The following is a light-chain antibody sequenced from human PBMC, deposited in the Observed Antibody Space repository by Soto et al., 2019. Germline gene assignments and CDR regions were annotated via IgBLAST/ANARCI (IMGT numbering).Light chain of an antibody. CDR3: QQCASSPWT. CDR1: QSLRSIY. CDR2: DAS. J-gene: IGKJ1*01. V-gene: IGKV3-20*01. Sequence: ETVLTQSPGTLSLSPGERATLSCRASQSLRSIYLAWFQQKPGQAPRLLIYDASKRATGIPDRFSGSGSGTDFTLTISRLEPEDFAVYYCQQCASSPWTFGQGTKVDIK.